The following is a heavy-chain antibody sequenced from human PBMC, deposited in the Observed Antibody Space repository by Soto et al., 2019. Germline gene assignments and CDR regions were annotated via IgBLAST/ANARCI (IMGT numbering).Heavy chain of an antibody. J-gene: IGHJ6*02. CDR2: IYPGDSDT. Sequence: GESLKISCKGSGYRFSTYWIAWVRQMPGKGLEWMGIIYPGDSDTRYSPSFQGQVTISADKSITTAYLQWSSLKASDTAIYYCARPVNAGNYYYGMDVWGQGTTVTVSS. V-gene: IGHV5-51*01. CDR1: GYRFSTYW. CDR3: ARPVNAGNYYYGMDV.